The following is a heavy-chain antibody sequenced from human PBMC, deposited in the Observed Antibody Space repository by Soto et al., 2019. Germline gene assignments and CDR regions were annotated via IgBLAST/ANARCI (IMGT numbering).Heavy chain of an antibody. Sequence: SVKVSCKASGDTSSSYGITWVRQAPGHGLEWMGGIIPMFGTTNYAQDFQGRVTITADESTSTAYMELSSLGSEDTAVYYCARVPPGYCSGGRCFWYYFDYWGQGSLVTVSS. CDR1: GDTSSSYG. J-gene: IGHJ4*02. CDR3: ARVPPGYCSGGRCFWYYFDY. V-gene: IGHV1-69*13. D-gene: IGHD2-15*01. CDR2: IIPMFGTT.